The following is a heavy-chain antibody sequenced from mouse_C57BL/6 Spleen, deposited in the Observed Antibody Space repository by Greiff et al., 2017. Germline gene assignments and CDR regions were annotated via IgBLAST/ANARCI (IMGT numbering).Heavy chain of an antibody. CDR1: GFNIKDYY. D-gene: IGHD2-1*01. J-gene: IGHJ4*01. CDR3: VPIYYGNGGDFPYAMDY. V-gene: IGHV14-2*01. CDR2: IDPEDGET. Sequence: EVQLQQSGAELVKPGASVKLSCTASGFNIKDYYMHWVKQRTEQGLEWIGRIDPEDGETKSAPKFQGKATITAATASNTAYLQLSSLTSEDTAVYYCVPIYYGNGGDFPYAMDYWGQGTSVTVSS.